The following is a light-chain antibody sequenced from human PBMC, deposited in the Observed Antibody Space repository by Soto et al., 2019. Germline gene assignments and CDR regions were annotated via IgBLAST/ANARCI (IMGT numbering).Light chain of an antibody. CDR3: ALYMGSGIWV. Sequence: QTVLTQEPSFSVAPGRTVTFTCGLSSGSVSTTYHPSWYQQTPGRAPRTLIYNTDIRSSGVPDRFSGSILGNTAALTITGAQADDESHYYCALYMGSGIWVFGGGTKLTVL. CDR2: NTD. V-gene: IGLV8-61*01. CDR1: SGSVSTTYH. J-gene: IGLJ3*02.